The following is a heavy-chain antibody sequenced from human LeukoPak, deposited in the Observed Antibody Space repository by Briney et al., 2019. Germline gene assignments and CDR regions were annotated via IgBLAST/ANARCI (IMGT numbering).Heavy chain of an antibody. D-gene: IGHD3-10*01. J-gene: IGHJ6*02. CDR3: TREGFGDYYGMDV. CDR1: GFTFSSYW. CDR2: IRSKNYGGTV. V-gene: IGHV3-49*04. Sequence: GGSLRLSCAASGFTFSSYWMSWVRQAPGKGLQWVGLIRSKNYGGTVEYAAAVKGRFTLSRDDSKSIAYLQMNSLQTEDTAVYYCTREGFGDYYGMDVWGQGTTVTVSS.